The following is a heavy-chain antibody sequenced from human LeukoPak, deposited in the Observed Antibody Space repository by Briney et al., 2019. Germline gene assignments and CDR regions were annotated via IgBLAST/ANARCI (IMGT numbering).Heavy chain of an antibody. D-gene: IGHD4-17*01. CDR1: GGSISTYF. J-gene: IGHJ4*02. Sequence: SETLSLTCTVSGGSISTYFWSWIRQPPGKGLEWIGYIYYSGSTNYNPFLKSRVTMSVDTSKNQFSLNLNSVTAADTAVYYCARGPTTVTRAFDYWGQGTLVTVSS. CDR2: IYYSGST. V-gene: IGHV4-59*12. CDR3: ARGPTTVTRAFDY.